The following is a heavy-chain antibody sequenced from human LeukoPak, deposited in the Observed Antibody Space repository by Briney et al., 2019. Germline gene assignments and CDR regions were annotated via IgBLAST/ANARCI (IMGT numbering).Heavy chain of an antibody. CDR3: ARDLAEKYFDY. Sequence: SETLSLTCTVSGGSISRYYWSWIRQPPGKGLEWIGYIYYSGSTNYNPSPKSRVTISVDTSKNQFSLKLSSVTATDTAVYYCARDLAEKYFDYWGQGTLVTVSS. V-gene: IGHV4-59*01. D-gene: IGHD3-16*01. J-gene: IGHJ4*02. CDR2: IYYSGST. CDR1: GGSISRYY.